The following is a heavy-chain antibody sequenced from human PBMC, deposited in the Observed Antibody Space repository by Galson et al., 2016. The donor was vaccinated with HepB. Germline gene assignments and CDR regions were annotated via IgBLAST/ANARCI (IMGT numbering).Heavy chain of an antibody. CDR2: ISSDESIK. J-gene: IGHJ5*02. CDR3: AKDGPPSWFDP. Sequence: SLRLSCAASGLFGIHWVRQAPGKGLEWIAVISSDESIKYYADSVKGRFTISRDNSKTTVYLEMNILRAEDTAVYYCAKDGPPSWFDPWGHGTLVTVSS. V-gene: IGHV3-30*18. CDR1: GLFG.